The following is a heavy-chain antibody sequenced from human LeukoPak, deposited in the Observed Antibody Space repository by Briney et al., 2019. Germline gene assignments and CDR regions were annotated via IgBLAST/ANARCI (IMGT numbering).Heavy chain of an antibody. CDR1: GYTFTSYG. V-gene: IGHV1-69*13. D-gene: IGHD6-13*01. CDR3: ARAPHRTSSWYYYYYGMDV. CDR2: IIPIFGTA. J-gene: IGHJ6*02. Sequence: ASVKVSCKASGYTFTSYGISWVRQAPGQGLEWMGGIIPIFGTANYAQKFQGRVTITADESTSTAYMELSSLRSEDTAVYYCARAPHRTSSWYYYYYGMDVWGQGTTVTVSS.